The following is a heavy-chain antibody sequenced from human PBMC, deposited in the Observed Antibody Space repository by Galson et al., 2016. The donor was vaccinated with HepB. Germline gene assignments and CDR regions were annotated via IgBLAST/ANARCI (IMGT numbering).Heavy chain of an antibody. J-gene: IGHJ4*02. Sequence: SLRLSCAASGFSLAEYAIHWVRQAPGKGLEWVSGISWNGRTLGYPDSVKGRFTISKDYAKNSLYLQMNSLRPEDTALYYCAKDKTSGYSSGWYYFDYWGQGTLVTVSS. CDR1: GFSLAEYA. D-gene: IGHD6-19*01. CDR2: ISWNGRTL. V-gene: IGHV3-9*01. CDR3: AKDKTSGYSSGWYYFDY.